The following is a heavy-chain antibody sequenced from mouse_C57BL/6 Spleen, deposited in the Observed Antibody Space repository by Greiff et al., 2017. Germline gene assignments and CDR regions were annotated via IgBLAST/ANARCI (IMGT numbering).Heavy chain of an antibody. V-gene: IGHV1-82*01. Sequence: VQLQQSGPELVKPGASVKISCKASGYAFSSSWMNWVKQRPGKGLEWIGRIYPGDGDTNYNGKFKGKATLTADKSSSTAYMQRSSLTSEDSAVYFCAKVPLTTVVALYYAMDYWGQGTSVTVSS. CDR2: IYPGDGDT. J-gene: IGHJ4*01. D-gene: IGHD1-1*01. CDR1: GYAFSSSW. CDR3: AKVPLTTVVALYYAMDY.